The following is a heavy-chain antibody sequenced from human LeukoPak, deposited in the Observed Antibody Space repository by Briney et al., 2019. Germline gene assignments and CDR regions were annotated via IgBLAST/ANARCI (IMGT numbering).Heavy chain of an antibody. V-gene: IGHV3-21*01. D-gene: IGHD6-13*01. J-gene: IGHJ4*02. CDR2: ISSSSSYI. Sequence: GGSLRLSCAASGFTFSSYEMNWVRQAPGKWLEWVSSISSSSSYIYYADSVKGRFTISRDNAKNSLYLQMNSLRAEDTAVYYCARGAAAALYTLFDYWGQGTLVTVSS. CDR3: ARGAAAALYTLFDY. CDR1: GFTFSSYE.